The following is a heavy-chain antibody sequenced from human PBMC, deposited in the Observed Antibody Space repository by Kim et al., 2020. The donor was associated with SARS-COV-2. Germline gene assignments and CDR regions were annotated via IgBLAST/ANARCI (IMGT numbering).Heavy chain of an antibody. CDR1: GASISTYY. J-gene: IGHJ5*02. CDR3: ARQISGWASWFFGP. Sequence: SETLSLICSVSGASISTYYWNWIRQAPGKGLEWIGHIYDSGNTNYNPSLKSRVTISRDASRNEFSLNLRSVTAADTAVYYCARQISGWASWFFGPWGQGALVTVSS. D-gene: IGHD6-19*01. CDR2: IYDSGNT. V-gene: IGHV4-59*08.